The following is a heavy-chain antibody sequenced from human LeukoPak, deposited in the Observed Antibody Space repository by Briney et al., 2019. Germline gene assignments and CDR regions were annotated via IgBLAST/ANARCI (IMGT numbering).Heavy chain of an antibody. V-gene: IGHV4-39*07. J-gene: IGHJ5*02. D-gene: IGHD6-13*01. CDR1: GGSISSSSYY. CDR2: IYYSGST. CDR3: ARDTPSRGVAAGGWFDP. Sequence: SETLSLTCTVSGGSISSSSYYWGWIRQPPGKGLEWIGSIYYSGSTYYNPSLKSRVTISVDTSKNQFSLKLSSVTAADTAVYYCARDTPSRGVAAGGWFDPWGQGTLVTVSS.